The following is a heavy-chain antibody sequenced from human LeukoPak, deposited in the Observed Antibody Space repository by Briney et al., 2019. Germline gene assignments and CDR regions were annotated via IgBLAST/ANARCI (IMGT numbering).Heavy chain of an antibody. CDR3: ASMGVVGYCSSTSCPYFDY. D-gene: IGHD2-2*01. CDR1: GYTFTGYY. V-gene: IGHV1-2*02. J-gene: IGHJ4*02. CDR2: INPNSGGT. Sequence: ASVKVSCKASGYTFTGYYMHWVRQAPGQGLEWMGWINPNSGGTNYAQKFQGRVTMTRDTSISTAYMELSRLRSDDTAVYYCASMGVVGYCSSTSCPYFDYWGQGTLVTVSS.